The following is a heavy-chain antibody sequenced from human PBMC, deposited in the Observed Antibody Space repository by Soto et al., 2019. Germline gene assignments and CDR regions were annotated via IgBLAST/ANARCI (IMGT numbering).Heavy chain of an antibody. CDR3: ARPARSSGYYLFDY. Sequence: QVQLVQSGAEVKKPGSSVKVSCKASGGTFSSYAISWVRQAPGQGLEWMGGIIPIFGTANYAQKFQGRVTITADESTSTAYMELSSLRSEDTAVYYCARPARSSGYYLFDYWGQGTLVTVSS. J-gene: IGHJ4*02. V-gene: IGHV1-69*01. D-gene: IGHD3-22*01. CDR2: IIPIFGTA. CDR1: GGTFSSYA.